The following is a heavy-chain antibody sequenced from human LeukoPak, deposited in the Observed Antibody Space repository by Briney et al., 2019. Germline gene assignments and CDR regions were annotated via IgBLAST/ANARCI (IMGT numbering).Heavy chain of an antibody. CDR1: GFTFSSSA. CDR2: ISGSGGST. J-gene: IGHJ6*03. D-gene: IGHD3-22*01. V-gene: IGHV3-23*01. Sequence: PGGSLRLSCAASGFTFSSSAMSWVRQAPGKGLEWVSGISGSGGSTYYADSVKGRFTISRDNSKNTLYLQMNSLRAEDTAVYYCAKLPPYYYDSSGYYSYTPLYYYYMDVWGKGTTVTISS. CDR3: AKLPPYYYDSSGYYSYTPLYYYYMDV.